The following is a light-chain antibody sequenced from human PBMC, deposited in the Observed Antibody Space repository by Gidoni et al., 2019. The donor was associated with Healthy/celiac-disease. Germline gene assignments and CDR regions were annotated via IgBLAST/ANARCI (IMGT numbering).Light chain of an antibody. CDR1: KSISSY. J-gene: IGKJ2*02. CDR3: QQSYSTPPCT. CDR2: AAS. Sequence: IQITQSPSSLSASVGDRVTITCRASKSISSYLNWYQQKPGKAPKLLIYAASSLQSGVPSRFSGSGSGTDYTLTISSLQPEDFATYYCQQSYSTPPCTFGQGTKLEIK. V-gene: IGKV1-39*01.